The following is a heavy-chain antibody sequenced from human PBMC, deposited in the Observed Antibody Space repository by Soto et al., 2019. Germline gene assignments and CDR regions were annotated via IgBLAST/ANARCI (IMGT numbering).Heavy chain of an antibody. D-gene: IGHD2-8*01. Sequence: SETLSLTCTVSCGSISSGDYYWSWIRQPPGKGLEWIGYIYYSGSTYYNPSLKSRVTISVDTSKNQFSLKLSSVTAADTAVYYCARVWCTNGVCYEFDYWGQGTLVTVSS. V-gene: IGHV4-30-4*01. J-gene: IGHJ4*02. CDR2: IYYSGST. CDR1: CGSISSGDYY. CDR3: ARVWCTNGVCYEFDY.